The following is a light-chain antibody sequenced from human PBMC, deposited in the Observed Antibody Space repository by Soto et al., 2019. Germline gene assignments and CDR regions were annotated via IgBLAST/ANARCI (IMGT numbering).Light chain of an antibody. J-gene: IGKJ4*01. V-gene: IGKV3-20*01. Sequence: EIVLTQSPGTLSLSTGERATLSCRASQSVTSSYLAWYQQKPGQAPRLLINGASSRDAGIPDRFRGSGYGTTFTLTISRLEPEDFAVYYCQQYGRSPLTFGGGTTVEIK. CDR3: QQYGRSPLT. CDR2: GAS. CDR1: QSVTSSY.